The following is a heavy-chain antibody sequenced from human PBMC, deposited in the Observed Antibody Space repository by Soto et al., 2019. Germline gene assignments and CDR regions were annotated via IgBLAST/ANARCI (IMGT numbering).Heavy chain of an antibody. V-gene: IGHV4-59*01. CDR2: IYYSRST. Sequence: SETLSLTCTVSGGSISSYYWSWIRQPPGKGLEWIGYIYYSRSTNYNPSLKSRVTISVDTSKNQFSLKLSSVTAADTAVYYCARQDRRRWFDPWGQGTLVTVPS. CDR1: GGSISSYY. J-gene: IGHJ5*02. CDR3: ARQDRRRWFDP.